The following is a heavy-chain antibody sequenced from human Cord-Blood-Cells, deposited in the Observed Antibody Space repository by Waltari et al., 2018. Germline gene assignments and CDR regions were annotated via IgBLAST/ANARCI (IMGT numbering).Heavy chain of an antibody. CDR3: AREGGYCSGGSCYNWFDP. D-gene: IGHD2-15*01. CDR1: GDSVSSNSPA. J-gene: IGHJ5*02. CDR2: TYYRSKWYN. V-gene: IGHV6-1*01. Sequence: VQLQQSGPGLVKPSQTLSLTCAISGDSVSSNSPAWNFTRQSPPRGLEWLGRTYYRSKWYNDYAVSVKSRITINPDTSKNQFSLQLNSVTPEDTAVYYCAREGGYCSGGSCYNWFDPWGQGTLVTVSS.